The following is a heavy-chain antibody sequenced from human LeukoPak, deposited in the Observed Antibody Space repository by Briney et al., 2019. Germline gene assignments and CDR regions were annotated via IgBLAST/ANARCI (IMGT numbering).Heavy chain of an antibody. CDR2: IHFDGFNT. Sequence: GGSLRLSCAASGFTFSNYWILWVRQPPGKGLVWVSHIHFDGFNTNYGVSVKGRFTISRDNAKNTVYLQMNSLRADDTAVYYCARGRGGDYGSGSFYFDYWGQGALVTVSS. CDR1: GFTFSNYW. D-gene: IGHD3-10*01. CDR3: ARGRGGDYGSGSFYFDY. V-gene: IGHV3-74*01. J-gene: IGHJ4*02.